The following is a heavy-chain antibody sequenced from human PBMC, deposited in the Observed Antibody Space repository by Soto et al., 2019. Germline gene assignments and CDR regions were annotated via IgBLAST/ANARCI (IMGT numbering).Heavy chain of an antibody. J-gene: IGHJ6*03. Sequence: GSLRLSWEASGFTFSRSGMHWVRQAPGKGLEWVAVASYDGTNKYDADSVKGRFAISRVNSKNTLYLQMNSLRAEDTAIYYCAKEDVVVLTGVIQSDYYYYYYMDVWGKGTTVTVSS. CDR3: AKEDVVVLTGVIQSDYYYYYYMDV. CDR2: ASYDGTNK. D-gene: IGHD2-2*01. CDR1: GFTFSRSG. V-gene: IGHV3-30*18.